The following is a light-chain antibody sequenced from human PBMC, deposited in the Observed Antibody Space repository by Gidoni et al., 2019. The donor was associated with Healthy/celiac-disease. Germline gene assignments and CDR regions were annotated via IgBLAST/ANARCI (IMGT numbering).Light chain of an antibody. CDR3: QQRSNWPSSLT. J-gene: IGKJ4*01. Sequence: EIVLTQSPATLSLSPGERATLSCRASQSVSSYLAWYQQKPGQAPRLLSYDASNRATGIPARFSGSGSGTDFTLTISSLDPEDFAVYYCQQRSNWPSSLTFGGGTKVEIK. CDR2: DAS. V-gene: IGKV3-11*01. CDR1: QSVSSY.